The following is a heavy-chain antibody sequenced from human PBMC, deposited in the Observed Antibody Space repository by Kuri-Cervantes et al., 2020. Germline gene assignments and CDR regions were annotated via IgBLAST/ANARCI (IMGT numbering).Heavy chain of an antibody. CDR3: ARESGSGSPY. J-gene: IGHJ4*02. CDR2: IKEDGSEK. Sequence: GESLKISCAASGFTFRRYWMSWVRQAPGKGLEWVANIKEDGSEKYYVDSVEGRFTISRDNAENSLYLQMNSLRAEDTALYHCARESGSGSPYWGQGTLVTVSS. D-gene: IGHD1-26*01. V-gene: IGHV3-7*03. CDR1: GFTFRRYW.